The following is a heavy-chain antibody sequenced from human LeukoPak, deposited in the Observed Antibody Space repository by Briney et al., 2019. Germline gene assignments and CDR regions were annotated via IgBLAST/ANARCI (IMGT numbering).Heavy chain of an antibody. V-gene: IGHV3-21*01. D-gene: IGHD4/OR15-4a*01. CDR1: GFTFSSYS. CDR2: ISSSSSYI. J-gene: IGHJ4*02. CDR3: ARDQGATAATPSNFDF. Sequence: PGGSLRLSCAASGFTFSSYSMNWVRQSPGKGLEWVSSISSSSSYIYYADSVKGRFIISRDNAKNSLYLQMNSLRAEDTAVYYCARDQGATAATPSNFDFWGQGTLVTVSS.